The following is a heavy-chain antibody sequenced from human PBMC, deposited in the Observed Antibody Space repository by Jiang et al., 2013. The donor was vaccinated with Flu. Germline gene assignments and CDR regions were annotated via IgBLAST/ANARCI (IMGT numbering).Heavy chain of an antibody. CDR2: INHSGST. Sequence: LLKPSETLSLTCAVYGGSFSGYYWSWIRQPPGKGLEWIGEINHSGSTNYNPSLKSRVTISVDTSKNQFSLKLSSVTAADTAVYYCARREYSYGYWFDPWGQGTLVTVSS. D-gene: IGHD5-18*01. J-gene: IGHJ5*02. CDR1: GGSFSGYY. CDR3: ARREYSYGYWFDP. V-gene: IGHV4-34*01.